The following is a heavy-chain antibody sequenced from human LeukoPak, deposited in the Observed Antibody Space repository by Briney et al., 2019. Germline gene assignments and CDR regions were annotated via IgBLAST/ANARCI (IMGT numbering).Heavy chain of an antibody. Sequence: GASVKVSCKASGGTFSSYAISWVRQAPGQGLEWMGRIIPILGIANYAQKFQGRVTITADKSTSTAYMELSSLRSDDTAMYYCARDSYTTYSSGYYRFDYWGQGTLVTVSS. J-gene: IGHJ4*02. CDR2: IIPILGIA. CDR1: GGTFSSYA. V-gene: IGHV1-69*04. D-gene: IGHD3-22*01. CDR3: ARDSYTTYSSGYYRFDY.